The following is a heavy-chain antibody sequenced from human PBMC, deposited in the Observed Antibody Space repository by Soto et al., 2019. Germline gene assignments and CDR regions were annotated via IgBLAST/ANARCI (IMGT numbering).Heavy chain of an antibody. J-gene: IGHJ4*02. CDR3: AKGRGGSGSLNPRVDF. V-gene: IGHV3-23*01. D-gene: IGHD3-10*01. CDR1: GFTFNNYA. CDR2: ISGGGDTT. Sequence: EVQLLESGGGLVQLGGSLRLSCAASGFTFNNYAMSWVRQAPGKGLEWVSAISGGGDTTSYADSVKGRFTVSRDGSKNTLYLQMNSLRAEDTAVYYCAKGRGGSGSLNPRVDFWGQGTLVTVSS.